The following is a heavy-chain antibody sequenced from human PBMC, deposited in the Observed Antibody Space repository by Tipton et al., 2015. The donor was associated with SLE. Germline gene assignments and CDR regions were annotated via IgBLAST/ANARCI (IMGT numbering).Heavy chain of an antibody. CDR2: IYYSAST. CDR3: ARSAAGDWFDP. V-gene: IGHV4-39*07. Sequence: GLVKPSETLSLTCTVSGGSISSSSYYWGWIRQPPGKGLEWIGSIYYSASTNYNPSLKSRVTISVDTSKNQFSLKLSSVTAADTAVYYCARSAAGDWFDPWGQGTLVTVSS. J-gene: IGHJ5*02. CDR1: GGSISSSSYY. D-gene: IGHD2-15*01.